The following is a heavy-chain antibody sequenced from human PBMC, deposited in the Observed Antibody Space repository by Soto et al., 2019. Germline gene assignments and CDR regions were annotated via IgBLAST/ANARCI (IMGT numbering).Heavy chain of an antibody. J-gene: IGHJ3*02. CDR2: INPGSGAA. V-gene: IGHV1-46*01. CDR1: GYTVTTHY. D-gene: IGHD3-3*01. CDR3: ARGREVGVAGSAAFDM. Sequence: QVPLVQSGAEVKKPGASVKISCTAYGYTVTTHYMHWVRQAPGRGLEWMGAINPGSGAAKYTQKFQARVTMTRDTSTTTVYMEMSALISEDTAVFYCARGREVGVAGSAAFDMWGQGTMVTVSS.